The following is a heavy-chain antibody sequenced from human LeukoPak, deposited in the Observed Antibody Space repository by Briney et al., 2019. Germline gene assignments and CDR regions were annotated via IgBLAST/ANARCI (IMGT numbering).Heavy chain of an antibody. D-gene: IGHD2-15*01. Sequence: SETLSLTCTVSGGSISSYYWSWIRQPAGKGLEWIGRIYTSGSTNYNPSLKSRVTMSVDTSKNQFSLKLSSVTAADTAVYYCARLSPLYCSGGSCYSARYFDYWGQGTLVTVSS. CDR3: ARLSPLYCSGGSCYSARYFDY. CDR1: GGSISSYY. J-gene: IGHJ4*02. CDR2: IYTSGST. V-gene: IGHV4-4*07.